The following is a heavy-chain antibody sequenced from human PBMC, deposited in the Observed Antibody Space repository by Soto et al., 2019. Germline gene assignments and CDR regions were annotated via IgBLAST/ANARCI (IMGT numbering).Heavy chain of an antibody. CDR3: ARFVALRPRDFDY. D-gene: IGHD4-17*01. J-gene: IGHJ4*02. V-gene: IGHV3-21*01. CDR2: ISSSSSYI. CDR1: GFTFSSYS. Sequence: EVQLVESGGGLVKPGGSLRLSCAASGFTFSSYSMNWVRQAPGKGLEWVSSISSSSSYIYYADSVKGRFTISRDNAKNSLHLQMNSLRAEDTAVYYCARFVALRPRDFDYWGQGTLVTVSS.